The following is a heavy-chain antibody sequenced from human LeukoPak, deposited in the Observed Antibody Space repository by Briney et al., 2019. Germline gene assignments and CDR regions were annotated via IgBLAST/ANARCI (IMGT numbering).Heavy chain of an antibody. CDR2: IIPILGIA. Sequence: SVKVSCKASGGTFSSYTISWVRQAPGQVLEWMGRIIPILGIANYAQKFQGRVTITADKSTSTAYMELSSLRSEDTAVYYCARGEPVGYGPFDYWGQGTLVTVSS. D-gene: IGHD5-18*01. CDR3: ARGEPVGYGPFDY. J-gene: IGHJ4*02. CDR1: GGTFSSYT. V-gene: IGHV1-69*02.